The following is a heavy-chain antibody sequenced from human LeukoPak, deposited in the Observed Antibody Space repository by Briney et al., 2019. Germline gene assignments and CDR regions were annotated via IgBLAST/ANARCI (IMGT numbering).Heavy chain of an antibody. CDR3: APFSAVTHYYFDY. V-gene: IGHV3-21*01. CDR2: ISPDSGYI. CDR1: GFTFSSHS. D-gene: IGHD6-13*01. Sequence: PGGSLRLSCAASGFTFSSHSLMWVREAPGKGLEWVSSISPDSGYIYYADSVKGRFTISRDNAENSLSLQMNSLGAEDTAVYYCAPFSAVTHYYFDYWGQGTLVTVSS. J-gene: IGHJ4*02.